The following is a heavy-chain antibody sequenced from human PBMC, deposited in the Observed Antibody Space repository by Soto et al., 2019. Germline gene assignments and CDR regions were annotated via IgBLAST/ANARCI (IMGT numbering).Heavy chain of an antibody. CDR1: GGSISSTNW. V-gene: IGHV4-4*02. D-gene: IGHD3-10*01. CDR2: IYHSGST. Sequence: PSETLSLTCAVSGGSISSTNWWSWVRQPPGKGLEWIGEIYHSGSTNYNPSLKSRVTISVDKSKNQFSLKLSSVTAADTAVYYCASRDYYGSGPDYWGQGTLVTVSS. CDR3: ASRDYYGSGPDY. J-gene: IGHJ4*02.